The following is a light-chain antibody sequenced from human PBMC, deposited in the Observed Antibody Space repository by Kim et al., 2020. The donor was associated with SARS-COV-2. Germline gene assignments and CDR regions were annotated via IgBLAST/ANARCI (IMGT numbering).Light chain of an antibody. J-gene: IGLJ2*01. CDR3: QVWDSSRDRV. CDR1: NIGSKS. CDR2: YDS. Sequence: SYELTQPPSVSVAPGKTARLTCGGNNIGSKSVHWYQQKPAQAPVLVIYYDSDRPSGIPERFSGSNSGNTATLPISSVEAGDDAAYYCQVWDSSRDRVFGG. V-gene: IGLV3-21*04.